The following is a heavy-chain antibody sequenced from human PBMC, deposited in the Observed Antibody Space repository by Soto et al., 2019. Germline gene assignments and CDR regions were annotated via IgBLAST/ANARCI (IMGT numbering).Heavy chain of an antibody. D-gene: IGHD6-19*01. CDR2: ISYDGSNK. J-gene: IGHJ4*02. V-gene: IGHV3-30-3*01. Sequence: GGSLRLSCAASGFTFSSYAMHWVRQATGKGLDWVAVISYDGSNKYYADSVKGRFTISKDNSKNTLYLQMNSLRAEDTAVYYCARDFLSSVAGTLAGGESVYWGQGTLVTVSS. CDR3: ARDFLSSVAGTLAGGESVY. CDR1: GFTFSSYA.